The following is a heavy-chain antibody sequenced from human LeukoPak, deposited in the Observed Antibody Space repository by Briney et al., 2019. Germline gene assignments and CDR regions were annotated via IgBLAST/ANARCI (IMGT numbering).Heavy chain of an antibody. CDR2: ISFDGTKT. V-gene: IGHV3-30*18. Sequence: PGRSLRLSCAASGFTFNNYGMHWVRQAPGKGLEWVAIISFDGTKTYYADSVKGRFTISRDNSKNTLYLQMNSLRAEDTAVYYCANENHYGSGSYADHWGQGTLVTVSS. J-gene: IGHJ4*02. CDR1: GFTFNNYG. D-gene: IGHD3-10*01. CDR3: ANENHYGSGSYADH.